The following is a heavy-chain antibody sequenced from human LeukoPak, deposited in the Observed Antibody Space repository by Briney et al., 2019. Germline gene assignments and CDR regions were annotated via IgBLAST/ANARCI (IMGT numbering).Heavy chain of an antibody. CDR1: GFKFGGYV. CDR2: ISASGDTT. CDR3: AKDPYYYETSGFLSGGYFDY. V-gene: IGHV3-23*01. J-gene: IGHJ4*02. Sequence: PGGSLRLSCVASGFKFGGYVMGWVRQAPGKGLEWVSSISASGDTTYYTDSVKGRFTISRDNSRNTLYLHMNSLRADDTAVYYCAKDPYYYETSGFLSGGYFDYWGQGILVTVSS. D-gene: IGHD3-22*01.